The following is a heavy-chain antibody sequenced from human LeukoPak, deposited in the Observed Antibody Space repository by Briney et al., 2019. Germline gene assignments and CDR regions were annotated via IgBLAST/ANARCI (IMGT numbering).Heavy chain of an antibody. D-gene: IGHD5-12*01. Sequence: GGSLRLSCAASGFTFSTYWMTWVRQAPGKGLEWVANIKLDGSEKYYVDSVKGRFTISRDNAMNSLYLQMNSLRAEDTAVYFCARRRVVADKYFDYWGQGTLVAVSS. CDR2: IKLDGSEK. J-gene: IGHJ4*02. CDR1: GFTFSTYW. V-gene: IGHV3-7*01. CDR3: ARRRVVADKYFDY.